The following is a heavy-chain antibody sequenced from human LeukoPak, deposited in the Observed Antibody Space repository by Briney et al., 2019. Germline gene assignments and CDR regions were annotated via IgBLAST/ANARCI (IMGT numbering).Heavy chain of an antibody. D-gene: IGHD2-15*01. CDR3: AGSNCSGGSCYRLLNWFDP. Sequence: SETLSLTCTVSGGSISSYYWSWIRQPPGKGLEWIGYIYYSGSTSYNPSLKSRVTISVDTSKNQFSLKLSSVTAADTAVYYCAGSNCSGGSCYRLLNWFDPWGQGTLVTVSS. J-gene: IGHJ5*02. V-gene: IGHV4-59*08. CDR1: GGSISSYY. CDR2: IYYSGST.